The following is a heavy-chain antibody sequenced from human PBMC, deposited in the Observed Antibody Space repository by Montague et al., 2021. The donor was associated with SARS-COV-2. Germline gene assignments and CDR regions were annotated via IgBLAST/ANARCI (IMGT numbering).Heavy chain of an antibody. CDR3: ARQLWLRSWFDP. V-gene: IGHV4-61*02. CDR2: IYTSGST. Sequence: TLSLTCTVSGGSISSGSYYWSWIRQPAGKGLEWIGRIYTSGSTNYNPSLKSRVTISVDTSENQFSLKLSSVTAADTAVYYCARQLWLRSWFDPWGQGTLVTVSS. J-gene: IGHJ5*02. D-gene: IGHD5-18*01. CDR1: GGSISSGSYY.